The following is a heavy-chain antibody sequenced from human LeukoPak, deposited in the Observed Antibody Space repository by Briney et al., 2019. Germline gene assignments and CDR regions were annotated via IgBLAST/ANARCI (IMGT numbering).Heavy chain of an antibody. CDR1: GYIFTRYG. CDR2: ISAYNGNT. Sequence: ASVKVSCKASGYIFTRYGVTWVRQAPGQGLEWMGWISAYNGNTKYEEKVQDRVTITTDTSTNTVYMELRSLRSDDSAVYYCGRENFASETYYCDYWGQGTQVTVSS. CDR3: GRENFASETYYCDY. V-gene: IGHV1-18*01. J-gene: IGHJ4*02. D-gene: IGHD3-10*01.